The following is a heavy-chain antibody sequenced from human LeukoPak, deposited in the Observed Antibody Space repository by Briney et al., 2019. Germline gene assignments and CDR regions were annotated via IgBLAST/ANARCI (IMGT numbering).Heavy chain of an antibody. D-gene: IGHD1-1*01. Sequence: GGSLRLSCAASGLTFSNYAMSWVRQAPGKGLEWVSGISGSGGSTYYADSVKGRFTISRDNSKNTVYLQMTSLRAEDTALYYCARDPSGSWNDVGTFDSWGQGTLVSVSS. CDR2: ISGSGGST. J-gene: IGHJ4*02. CDR1: GLTFSNYA. V-gene: IGHV3-23*01. CDR3: ARDPSGSWNDVGTFDS.